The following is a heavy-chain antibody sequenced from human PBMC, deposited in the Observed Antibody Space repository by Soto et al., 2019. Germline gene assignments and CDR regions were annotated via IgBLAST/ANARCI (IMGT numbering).Heavy chain of an antibody. CDR1: GYSFTSYW. Sequence: GESLKISCKGSGYSFTSYWSGWVRQMPGKGLEWMGIIYPGDSDTRYSPSFQGQVTISADKSISTAYLQWSSLKASDTAMYYCARQVGEYQLLFHYYYYMDVWGKGTTVTVSS. CDR2: IYPGDSDT. CDR3: ARQVGEYQLLFHYYYYMDV. J-gene: IGHJ6*03. D-gene: IGHD2-2*01. V-gene: IGHV5-51*01.